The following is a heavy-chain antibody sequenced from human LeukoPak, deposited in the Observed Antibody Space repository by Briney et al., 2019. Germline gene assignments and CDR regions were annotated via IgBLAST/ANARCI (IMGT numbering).Heavy chain of an antibody. Sequence: ASVKVACKVSGSRLTEFSLHWVRQSPGKGLEWLGGFGPEHGETLYAQRFQGRVTITRDTSASTAYMELSSLRSEDTAVYYCARGAGFAEPLPEYWGQGTLLTVSS. CDR1: GSRLTEFS. J-gene: IGHJ4*02. CDR3: ARGAGFAEPLPEY. V-gene: IGHV1-24*01. CDR2: FGPEHGET. D-gene: IGHD1-14*01.